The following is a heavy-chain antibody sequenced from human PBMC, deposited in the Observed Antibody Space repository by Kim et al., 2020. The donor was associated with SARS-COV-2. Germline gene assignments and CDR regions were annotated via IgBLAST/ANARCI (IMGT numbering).Heavy chain of an antibody. Sequence: ASVKVSCKASGYTFTSYGISWVRQAPGQGLEWMGWISAYNGNTNYAQKLQGRVTMTTDTSTSTAYMVLRSLRSDDTAVYYCARDYWASVAGNFFDYWGQGTLVTVSS. D-gene: IGHD6-19*01. J-gene: IGHJ4*02. CDR1: GYTFTSYG. CDR3: ARDYWASVAGNFFDY. CDR2: ISAYNGNT. V-gene: IGHV1-18*01.